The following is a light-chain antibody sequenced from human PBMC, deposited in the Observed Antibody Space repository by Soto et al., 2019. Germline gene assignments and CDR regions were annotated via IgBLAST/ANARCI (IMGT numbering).Light chain of an antibody. V-gene: IGKV3-15*01. CDR3: QQYDNWPRT. CDR1: QSVRSN. J-gene: IGKJ1*01. CDR2: DAS. Sequence: EKVMTQSPATLSVSPGERATLSCRGSQSVRSNLAWYQQKPGQPPRLLIYDASTRATGIPSRFSGSGSGTEFTLTISSLKSEDFAVYYCQQYDNWPRTFGQGTKVDIK.